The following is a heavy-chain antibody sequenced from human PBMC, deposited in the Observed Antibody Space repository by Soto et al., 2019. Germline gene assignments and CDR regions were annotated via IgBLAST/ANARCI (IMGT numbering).Heavy chain of an antibody. D-gene: IGHD6-19*01. J-gene: IGHJ1*01. CDR1: GYTFTSYD. V-gene: IGHV1-8*01. Sequence: ASVKVSCKASGYTFTSYDINWVRQATGQGLEWMGWMNPNSGNTGYAQKFQGRVTMTRNTSISTAYMELSSLRSEDTAVYYCARVRSSGWKGAEYFQHWGQGTLVTVSS. CDR2: MNPNSGNT. CDR3: ARVRSSGWKGAEYFQH.